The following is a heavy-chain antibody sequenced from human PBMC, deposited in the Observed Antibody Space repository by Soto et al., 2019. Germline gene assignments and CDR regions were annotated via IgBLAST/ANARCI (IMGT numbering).Heavy chain of an antibody. D-gene: IGHD5-18*01. J-gene: IGHJ4*02. Sequence: GGSLRLSCAASGFTFSSYAMSWVRQAPGEGLEWVSAISGSGGSTYYADSVKGRFTISRDNSKNTLYLQMNSLRAEDTAVYYCAREKTAMVTVDYWGQGTLVTVSS. CDR3: AREKTAMVTVDY. CDR1: GFTFSSYA. V-gene: IGHV3-23*01. CDR2: ISGSGGST.